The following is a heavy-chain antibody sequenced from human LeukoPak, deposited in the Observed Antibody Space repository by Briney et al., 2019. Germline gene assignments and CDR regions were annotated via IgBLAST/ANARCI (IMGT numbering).Heavy chain of an antibody. CDR1: GFTVSTNY. Sequence: GGSLRLSCAASGFTVSTNYMRWVRQAPGKGLEWVSVIYSGGSTYYADSVKGRFTISRDNSKNTLYLQMNSLRAEDTAVYCCAGDTRIYYDSSGYYLYYGMDVWGQGTTVTVSS. D-gene: IGHD3-22*01. V-gene: IGHV3-66*02. J-gene: IGHJ6*02. CDR3: AGDTRIYYDSSGYYLYYGMDV. CDR2: IYSGGST.